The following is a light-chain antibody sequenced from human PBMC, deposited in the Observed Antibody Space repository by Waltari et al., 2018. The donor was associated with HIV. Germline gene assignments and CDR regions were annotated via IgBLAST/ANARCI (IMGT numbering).Light chain of an antibody. CDR3: QQFNSYPVT. CDR1: QGISSH. Sequence: DIQLTQSPSFLSASVGDRVTITCRASQGISSHLAWYQQKPGKAPILLIYGVSTLESGVPSRFRGSRSGTQFTLTISSLQPEDFATYYCQQFNSYPVTFGGGTKVEIK. J-gene: IGKJ4*01. V-gene: IGKV1-9*01. CDR2: GVS.